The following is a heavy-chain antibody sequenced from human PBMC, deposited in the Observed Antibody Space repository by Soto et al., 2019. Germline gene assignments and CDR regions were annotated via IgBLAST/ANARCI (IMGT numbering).Heavy chain of an antibody. CDR2: IYYSGRT. V-gene: IGHV4-30-4*01. Sequence: SETLSLTCTVSGGSISSGNYYWTWIRQPPGKGLEWIGYIYYSGRTYYNPSLKSRVTISLDTSNNQFSLKLTSLTAADTAVYYWSRGGQQLAPHCDYWGQGTQVTVAS. D-gene: IGHD6-13*01. CDR1: GGSISSGNYY. J-gene: IGHJ4*02. CDR3: SRGGQQLAPHCDY.